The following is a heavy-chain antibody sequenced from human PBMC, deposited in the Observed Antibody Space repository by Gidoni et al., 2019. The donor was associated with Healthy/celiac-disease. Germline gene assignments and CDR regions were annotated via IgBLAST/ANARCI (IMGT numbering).Heavy chain of an antibody. CDR1: GFPFRSYW. J-gene: IGHJ3*02. CDR3: ARDPTYYDFWSGVGAFDI. V-gene: IGHV3-7*01. Sequence: EVQLVESGGGFVQPVGSLRLSSASSGFPFRSYWLSWVRQAPGKGLEWVANIKQDGSEKYYVDSVKGRFTISRDNAKNSLYLQMNSLRAEDTAVYYCARDPTYYDFWSGVGAFDIWGQGTMVTVSS. D-gene: IGHD3-3*01. CDR2: IKQDGSEK.